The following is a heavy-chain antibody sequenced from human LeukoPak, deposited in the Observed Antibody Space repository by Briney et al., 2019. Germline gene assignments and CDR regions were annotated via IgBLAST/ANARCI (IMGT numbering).Heavy chain of an antibody. J-gene: IGHJ5*02. CDR2: ISYDGSNK. V-gene: IGHV3-30*03. Sequence: GGSLRLSCAASGFTFSSYGMHWVRQAPGKGLEWVAVISYDGSNKYYADSVKGRFTISRDSSKNTMYLQMNSLRVEDTAVYYCARDSGSTHNWFDPWGQGTLVTVSS. CDR3: ARDSGSTHNWFDP. CDR1: GFTFSSYG. D-gene: IGHD2-2*01.